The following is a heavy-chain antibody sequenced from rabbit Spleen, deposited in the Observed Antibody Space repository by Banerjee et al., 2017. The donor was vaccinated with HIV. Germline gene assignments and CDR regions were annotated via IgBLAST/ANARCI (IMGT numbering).Heavy chain of an antibody. CDR1: GFSFSSSDY. CDR2: IAGSSSGFT. Sequence: QEQLEESGGDLVKPEGSLTLTCTASGFSFSSSDYMCWVRQAPGKGLEWISCIAGSSSGFTYSATWAKGRFTISKTSSTTVTLQMTSLTVADTATYFCARAIVPWLGLTRLDLWGPGTLVTVS. J-gene: IGHJ3*01. D-gene: IGHD4-1*01. CDR3: ARAIVPWLGLTRLDL. V-gene: IGHV1S45*01.